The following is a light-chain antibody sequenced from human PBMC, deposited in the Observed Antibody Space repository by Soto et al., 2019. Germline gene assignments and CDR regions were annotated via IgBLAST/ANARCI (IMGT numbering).Light chain of an antibody. Sequence: VLTHSPATLSLTPGERAALYSRASQSVSTSLAWYQHKPGQAPRLIIYDASKRAPGLPARFSGSGSGTDFTLTISSLEPEDFAVYYCQVRDVWPTFGQGTKVDIK. CDR2: DAS. CDR3: QVRDVWPT. CDR1: QSVSTS. J-gene: IGKJ1*01. V-gene: IGKV3-11*01.